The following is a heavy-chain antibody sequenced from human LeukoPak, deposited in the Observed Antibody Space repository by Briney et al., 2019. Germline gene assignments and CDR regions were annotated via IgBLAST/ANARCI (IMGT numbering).Heavy chain of an antibody. Sequence: SGGSLRLSCAASGFTFDAFGMTWVRQAPGKGLEWVSAIRGDAGSTGYADSVKGRFTISRDNAKNSLYLQMNSLRVEDTASYYCARVWAWGSGNYFDNWGQGTLVTVSS. CDR3: ARVWAWGSGNYFDN. CDR1: GFTFDAFG. V-gene: IGHV3-20*04. CDR2: IRGDAGST. D-gene: IGHD7-27*01. J-gene: IGHJ4*02.